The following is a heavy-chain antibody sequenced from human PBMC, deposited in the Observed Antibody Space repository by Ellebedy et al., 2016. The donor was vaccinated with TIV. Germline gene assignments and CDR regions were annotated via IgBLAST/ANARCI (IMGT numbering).Heavy chain of an antibody. Sequence: GGSLRLSXAASGFTFSSYSMNWVRQAPGKGLQWVSYISGNSGTIYYADSVKGRFTISRDNAKNSLYLQMNSLRAEDSAVYYCVREGSSVYYYYFDYWGQGALVTVSS. D-gene: IGHD3-22*01. CDR3: VREGSSVYYYYFDY. V-gene: IGHV3-48*04. J-gene: IGHJ4*02. CDR2: ISGNSGTI. CDR1: GFTFSSYS.